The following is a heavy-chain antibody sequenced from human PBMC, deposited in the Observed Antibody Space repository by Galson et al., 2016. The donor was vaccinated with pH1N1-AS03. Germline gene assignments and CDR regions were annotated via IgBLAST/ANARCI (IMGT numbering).Heavy chain of an antibody. CDR1: GFSLRAGGVH. J-gene: IGHJ4*02. CDR3: ARTTHVNEGLES. CDR2: IYWDGDE. D-gene: IGHD2-8*01. V-gene: IGHV2-5*02. Sequence: PALVKPTQTLTLTCTVSGFSLRAGGVHVAWIRQSPGKALEWLALIYWDGDERYNSSLRSRLSIRRDTSKNHVVLTMTSVGPMDTGTYYCARTTHVNEGLESWGQGTLVSVSS.